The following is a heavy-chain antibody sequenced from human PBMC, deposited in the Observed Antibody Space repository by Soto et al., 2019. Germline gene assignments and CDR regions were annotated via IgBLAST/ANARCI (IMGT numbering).Heavy chain of an antibody. CDR2: INPIFGTA. J-gene: IGHJ3*02. CDR3: ARGGDFYDSSGYRYPYAFDI. D-gene: IGHD3-22*01. CDR1: GGTFSTYT. V-gene: IGHV1-69*12. Sequence: VQLVQSGAEVKKPGSSVKVSCKASGGTFSTYTISWVRQAPGQGLEWMGGINPIFGTANYAQKFQGRVTSTADESRGTAYMELSSLRSEDTAVFYCARGGDFYDSSGYRYPYAFDIWGQGTMVTVSS.